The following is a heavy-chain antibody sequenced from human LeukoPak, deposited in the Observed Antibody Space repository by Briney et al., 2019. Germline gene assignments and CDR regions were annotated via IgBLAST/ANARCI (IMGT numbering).Heavy chain of an antibody. D-gene: IGHD3-22*01. CDR3: ARVRGIVVND. CDR2: IYSGGST. Sequence: GGSLRLSCAASGFTVSSNYMSWVRQAQGKGLEWVSVIYSGGSTYCADSVKGRFTISRDNSKNTLYLQMNSLRAEDAAVYYCARVRGIVVNDWGQGTLVTVSS. CDR1: GFTVSSNY. J-gene: IGHJ4*02. V-gene: IGHV3-53*01.